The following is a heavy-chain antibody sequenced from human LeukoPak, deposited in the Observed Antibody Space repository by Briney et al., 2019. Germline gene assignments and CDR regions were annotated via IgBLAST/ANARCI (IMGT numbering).Heavy chain of an antibody. CDR3: AKGQVFQCDY. Sequence: AGGSLRLSCAASGFTFSSYVMHWVRQAPGKGLEWVSAISGSGGSTYYANSVKGRFTISRDNSRNTLYLQMNSLRAEDTAVYYCAKGQVFQCDYWGQGTLVTVSS. D-gene: IGHD2/OR15-2a*01. V-gene: IGHV3-23*01. CDR2: ISGSGGST. CDR1: GFTFSSYV. J-gene: IGHJ4*02.